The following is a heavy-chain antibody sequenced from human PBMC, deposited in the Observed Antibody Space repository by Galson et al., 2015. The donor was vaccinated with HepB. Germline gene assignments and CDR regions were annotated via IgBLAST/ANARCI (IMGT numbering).Heavy chain of an antibody. J-gene: IGHJ3*02. CDR1: GFTVSSNY. V-gene: IGHV3-53*01. CDR3: ARIHTYYDFWSGSDAFDI. D-gene: IGHD3-3*01. CDR2: IYSGGST. Sequence: SLRLSCAASGFTVSSNYMSWVRQAPGKGLEWVSVIYSGGSTYYADSVKGRFTISRDNSKNTLYLQMNSLRAEDTAVYYCARIHTYYDFWSGSDAFDIWGQGTMVTVSS.